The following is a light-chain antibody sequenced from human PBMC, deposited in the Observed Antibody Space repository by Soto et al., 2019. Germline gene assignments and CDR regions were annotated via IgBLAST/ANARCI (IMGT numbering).Light chain of an antibody. J-gene: IGLJ3*02. V-gene: IGLV2-11*01. CDR3: CSYAGSPWV. CDR1: SSDLGAYHY. Sequence: QSALTQPRSVSGSPGQSVTISCTGTSSDLGAYHYVSWYQQHPGKAPKRLIYDVNARPSGVPDRFSGSKSGNTAYLTISGLQAEDEADYYCCSYAGSPWVFGGGTKLTVL. CDR2: DVN.